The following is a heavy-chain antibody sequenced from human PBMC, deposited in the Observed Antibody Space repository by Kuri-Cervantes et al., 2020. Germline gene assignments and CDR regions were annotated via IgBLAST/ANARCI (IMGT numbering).Heavy chain of an antibody. CDR2: IKQDGSEK. Sequence: GGSLRLSCAASGISFSNYAMKWVRQAPGKGLEWVANIKQDGSEKYYADSVKGRFTISRDNAKNSLYLQMNSLRAEDTAVYYCARDGFSYSSSWSDYWGQGTLVTVSS. V-gene: IGHV3-7*03. CDR1: GISFSNYA. CDR3: ARDGFSYSSSWSDY. D-gene: IGHD6-13*01. J-gene: IGHJ4*02.